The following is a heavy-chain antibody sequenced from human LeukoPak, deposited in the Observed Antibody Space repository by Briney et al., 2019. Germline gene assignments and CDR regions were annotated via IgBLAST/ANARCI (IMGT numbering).Heavy chain of an antibody. CDR2: INSDGSST. V-gene: IGHV3-74*01. CDR3: ARARPRYYYGSGSPDHDAFDI. J-gene: IGHJ3*02. D-gene: IGHD3-10*01. CDR1: GFTFSSYW. Sequence: GGSLRLSCAASGFTFSSYWMHWVRQAPGKGLVWVSRINSDGSSTSYADSVKGRFTIPRDNAKNTLYLQMNSLRAEDTAVYYCARARPRYYYGSGSPDHDAFDIWGQGTMVTVSS.